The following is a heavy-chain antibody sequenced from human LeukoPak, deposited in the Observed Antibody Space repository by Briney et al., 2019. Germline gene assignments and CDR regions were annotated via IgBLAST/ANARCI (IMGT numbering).Heavy chain of an antibody. J-gene: IGHJ6*04. CDR3: ARGDQLLVKHYYYYCGMDV. CDR1: GGTFSSYA. Sequence: GASVKVSCKASGGTFSSYAISWMRQAPGQGLEWMGGIIPIFGTANYAQKFQGRVTITADESTSTAYMELSSLRSEDTAVYYCARGDQLLVKHYYYYCGMDVWGKGTTVTVSS. D-gene: IGHD2-2*01. CDR2: IIPIFGTA. V-gene: IGHV1-69*13.